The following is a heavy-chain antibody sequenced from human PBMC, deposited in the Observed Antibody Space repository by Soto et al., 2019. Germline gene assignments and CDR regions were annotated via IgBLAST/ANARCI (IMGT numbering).Heavy chain of an antibody. V-gene: IGHV3-74*01. Sequence: EVQLVESGGGLVQPGGSLRVSCAASGFTFGSYWMNWVRQAPGKGLVWVSRIDSDGSRTTYADSVKGRFTTSRDNAKNTLYLPMRSLGVEDTAVYYCARGRPYGMDVWGQGITVTVSS. CDR3: ARGRPYGMDV. CDR1: GFTFGSYW. J-gene: IGHJ6*02. CDR2: IDSDGSRT.